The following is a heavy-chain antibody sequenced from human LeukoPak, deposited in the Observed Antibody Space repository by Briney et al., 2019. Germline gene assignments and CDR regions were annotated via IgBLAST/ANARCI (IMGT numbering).Heavy chain of an antibody. CDR1: GFTFNNAW. Sequence: GGSLRLSCATSGFTFNNAWMIWVRQAPGKGLERVGRIKSKTDGERADYAAPVTGRFSISREGSKNTLYLQMNSLKTEDTAVYYCVTIRQLGYWGQGSLVTVSS. J-gene: IGHJ4*02. D-gene: IGHD5-24*01. V-gene: IGHV3-15*01. CDR3: VTIRQLGY. CDR2: IKSKTDGERA.